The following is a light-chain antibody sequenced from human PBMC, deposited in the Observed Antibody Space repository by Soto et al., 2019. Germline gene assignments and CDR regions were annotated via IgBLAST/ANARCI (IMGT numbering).Light chain of an antibody. CDR1: QSVSSNY. CDR3: QQYGNAPWT. CDR2: GAS. Sequence: EILLTQSPVNLTLSPGERATLSCRASQSVSSNYFAWYQQKPGQAPKLLIYGASSRATGIPDRFSGSGSGTGFTLTISRLEPEDFAAYYCQQYGNAPWTFGQGTKVDIK. J-gene: IGKJ1*01. V-gene: IGKV3-20*01.